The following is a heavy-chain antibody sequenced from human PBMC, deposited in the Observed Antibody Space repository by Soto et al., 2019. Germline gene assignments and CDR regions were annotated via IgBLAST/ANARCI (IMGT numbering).Heavy chain of an antibody. V-gene: IGHV4-39*01. Sequence: SETLSLTCTVSGGSISSSSYYWGWIRQPPGKGLEWIGSIYYSGSTYYIPSLKSRVTISVDTSKNQFSLKLSSVTAADTAVYYCARARGVDWFDPWGQGTLVTVSS. J-gene: IGHJ5*02. CDR3: ARARGVDWFDP. CDR1: GGSISSSSYY. CDR2: IYYSGST. D-gene: IGHD3-10*01.